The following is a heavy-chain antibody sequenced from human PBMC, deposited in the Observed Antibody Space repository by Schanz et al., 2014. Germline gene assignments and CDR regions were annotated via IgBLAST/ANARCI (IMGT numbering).Heavy chain of an antibody. CDR3: ARDLSYYTSGSYGY. D-gene: IGHD3-10*01. CDR1: GFTFSSYV. J-gene: IGHJ4*02. V-gene: IGHV3-7*01. Sequence: EVQVVESGGGFVQPGGSLRLSCAASGFTFSSYVMNWVRQAPGRGLEWVANIKQDGSEKYYVDSVKGRFTFSRDNAKNSLYLQMNSLRAEDTAVYYCARDLSYYTSGSYGYWGQGTLVTVSS. CDR2: IKQDGSEK.